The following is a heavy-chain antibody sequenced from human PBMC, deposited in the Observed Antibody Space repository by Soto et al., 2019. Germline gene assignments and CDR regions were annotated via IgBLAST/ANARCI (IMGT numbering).Heavy chain of an antibody. J-gene: IGHJ6*02. CDR3: ARVGYSSTGTTLHFHGLDV. D-gene: IGHD3-22*01. CDR2: IYPRGGST. V-gene: IGHV1-46*01. Sequence: ASVKVSCKTSGYNFTSHYIHWVRQAPGQRLESMGIIYPRGGSTIYAQKFQGKVTMTRDTSTHTLYMELSSLISEDTAIYYCARVGYSSTGTTLHFHGLDVWGQGTTVTVSS. CDR1: GYNFTSHY.